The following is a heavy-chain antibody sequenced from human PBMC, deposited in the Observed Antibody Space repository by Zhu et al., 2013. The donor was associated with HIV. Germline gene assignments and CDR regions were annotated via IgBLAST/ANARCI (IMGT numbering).Heavy chain of an antibody. J-gene: IGHJ4*02. V-gene: IGHV1-18*01. CDR3: AREGPTLTTSFDSGVDY. D-gene: IGHD4-4*01. CDR2: ISAYNGNT. Sequence: QIQLVQSGAEVKKPGASVKVSCKTSGYTFTSHGISWVRQAPGQGLEWMGWISAYNGNTNYAQKLQGRLTMTTDTSTSTAYMELRSLTSDDTAIYYCAREGPTLTTSFDSGVDYWGQGTLVTVSS. CDR1: GYTFTSHG.